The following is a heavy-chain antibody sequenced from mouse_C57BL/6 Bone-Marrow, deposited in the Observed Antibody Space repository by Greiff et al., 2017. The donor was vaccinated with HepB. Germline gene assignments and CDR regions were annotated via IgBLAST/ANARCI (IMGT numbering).Heavy chain of an antibody. Sequence: VKLVESGAELVRPGTSVKMSCKASGYTFTNYWIGWAKQRPGHGLEWIGDIYPGGGYTNYNEKFKGKATLSADKSSSTAYMQFSSLTSEDSAIYYCASCGGGGWYFDVWGTGTTVTVSS. CDR2: IYPGGGYT. J-gene: IGHJ1*03. CDR3: ASCGGGGWYFDV. V-gene: IGHV1-63*01. CDR1: GYTFTNYW.